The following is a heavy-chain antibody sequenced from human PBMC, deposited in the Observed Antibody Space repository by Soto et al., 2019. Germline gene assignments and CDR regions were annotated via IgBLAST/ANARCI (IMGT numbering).Heavy chain of an antibody. CDR1: GFTFSSSA. Sequence: SVKVSCKASGFTFSSSAVQWVRQARGQRLEWIGKIVVGSGNTNHAQKFQERVTITRDMSTSTAYMELSSLRSEDTAFYYCAAFDPGPMGFDPWGQGTLVTVSS. CDR2: IVVGSGNT. CDR3: AAFDPGPMGFDP. V-gene: IGHV1-58*01. D-gene: IGHD3-9*01. J-gene: IGHJ5*02.